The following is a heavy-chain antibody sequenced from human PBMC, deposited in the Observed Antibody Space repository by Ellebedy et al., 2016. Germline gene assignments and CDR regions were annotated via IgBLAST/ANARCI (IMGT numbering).Heavy chain of an antibody. J-gene: IGHJ5*02. CDR1: GFTFSNAW. CDR2: ISSSSSTI. Sequence: ETLSLTCAASGFTFSNAWMSWVRQAPGKGLEWVSYISSSSSTIYYADSVKGRFTISRDNAKNSLYLQMNSLRDEDTAVYYCARETSSGWSNRPNWFDPWGQGTLVTVSS. V-gene: IGHV3-48*02. D-gene: IGHD6-19*01. CDR3: ARETSSGWSNRPNWFDP.